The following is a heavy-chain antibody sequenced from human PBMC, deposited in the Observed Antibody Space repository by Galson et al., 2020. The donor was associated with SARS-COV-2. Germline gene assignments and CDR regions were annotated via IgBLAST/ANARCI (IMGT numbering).Heavy chain of an antibody. D-gene: IGHD3-22*01. CDR2: ISGSGGST. V-gene: IGHV3-23*01. CDR1: GFTFSSYA. CDR3: AKDSPPSTYYYDSSGYYYFQH. Sequence: GGSLRLSCAASGFTFSSYAMSWVRQAPGNGLEWVSAISGSGGSTYYADSVKGRFTISRDNSKNTLYLQMNSLRAEDTAVYYCAKDSPPSTYYYDSSGYYYFQHWGQGTLVTVSS. J-gene: IGHJ1*01.